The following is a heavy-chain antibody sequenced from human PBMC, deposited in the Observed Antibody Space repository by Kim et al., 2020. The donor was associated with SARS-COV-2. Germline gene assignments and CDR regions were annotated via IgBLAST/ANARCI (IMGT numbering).Heavy chain of an antibody. J-gene: IGHJ3*02. CDR3: AREGDYVEYAFDI. V-gene: IGHV3-74*01. Sequence: GGSLRLSCAASGFTFSSYWMHWVRQAPGKGLVWVSRINSDGSSTSYADSVKGRFTISRDNAKNTLYLQMNSLRAEDTAVYYCAREGDYVEYAFDIWGQGTMVTVSS. CDR1: GFTFSSYW. D-gene: IGHD4-17*01. CDR2: INSDGSST.